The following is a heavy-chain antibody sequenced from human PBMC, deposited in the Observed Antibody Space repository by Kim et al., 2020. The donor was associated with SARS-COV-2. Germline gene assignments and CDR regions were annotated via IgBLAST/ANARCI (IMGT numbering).Heavy chain of an antibody. V-gene: IGHV1-69*13. Sequence: SVKVSCKASGGTFSSYAISWVRQAPGQGLEWMGGIIPIFGTANYAQKFQGRVTITADESTSTAYMELSSLRSEDTAVYYCARFLSPSGSSGRSPFDPWGQGTLVTVSS. J-gene: IGHJ5*02. CDR1: GGTFSSYA. CDR3: ARFLSPSGSSGRSPFDP. CDR2: IIPIFGTA. D-gene: IGHD6-19*01.